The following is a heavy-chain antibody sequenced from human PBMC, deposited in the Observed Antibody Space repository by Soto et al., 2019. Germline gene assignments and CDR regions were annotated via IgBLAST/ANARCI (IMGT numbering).Heavy chain of an antibody. CDR2: IGTAGDT. V-gene: IGHV3-13*01. J-gene: IGHJ6*02. CDR3: ERETPSGDYESYYCYGMDV. CDR1: GFTLSSYD. Sequence: PGGSLRLSCAASGFTLSSYDMHWVREATGKGLEWVSAIGTAGDTYYPGSVKGRFTISRENAKNSLYLQMNSLRAGDTAVYYCERETPSGDYESYYCYGMDVWGQGTTVTVSS. D-gene: IGHD2-21*02.